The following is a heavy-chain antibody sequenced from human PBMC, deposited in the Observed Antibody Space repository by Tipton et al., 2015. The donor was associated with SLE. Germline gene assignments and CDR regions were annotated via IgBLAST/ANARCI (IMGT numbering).Heavy chain of an antibody. V-gene: IGHV4-59*08. CDR3: ARTQLRVSPNAFDI. CDR1: GASVSSFC. Sequence: TLSLTCTVSGASVSSFCWNWIRQSPGKGLEWIACVCNSVSTNYDPSLKSRGTISVDTSKNHFSLELTSVTAADTAVYYCARTQLRVSPNAFDIWGQGTMVTVSS. CDR2: VCNSVST. J-gene: IGHJ3*02. D-gene: IGHD3-3*01.